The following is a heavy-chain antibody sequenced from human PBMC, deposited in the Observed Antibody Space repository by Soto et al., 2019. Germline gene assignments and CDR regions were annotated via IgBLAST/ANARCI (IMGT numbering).Heavy chain of an antibody. CDR1: GFTFSSYA. V-gene: IGHV3-23*01. Sequence: GGSLSLSCAASGFTFSSYAMSWVRQAPGKGLEWVSAISGSGGSTYYADSVKGRFTISRDNSKNTLYLQMNSLRAEDTAVYYCAKDGNPIPYLTGYYRLGWFDPWGQGTLVTVSS. CDR3: AKDGNPIPYLTGYYRLGWFDP. D-gene: IGHD3-9*01. CDR2: ISGSGGST. J-gene: IGHJ5*02.